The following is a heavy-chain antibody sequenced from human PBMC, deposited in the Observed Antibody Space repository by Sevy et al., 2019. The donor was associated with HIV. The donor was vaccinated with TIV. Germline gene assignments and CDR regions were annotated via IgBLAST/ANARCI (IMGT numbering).Heavy chain of an antibody. J-gene: IGHJ6*02. CDR3: ARDCSSTSCLWGMDV. CDR1: GFSFRSHG. CDR2: ISSDGSSQ. Sequence: GGSLRLSCAAAGFSFRSHGMHWVRQAPGKGLEWVAGISSDGSSQDYGDSVKGRFTISRDNSKDTVYLQMNSLRPEDTAVYYCARDCSSTSCLWGMDVWGQGTTVTVSS. D-gene: IGHD2-2*01. V-gene: IGHV3-30*03.